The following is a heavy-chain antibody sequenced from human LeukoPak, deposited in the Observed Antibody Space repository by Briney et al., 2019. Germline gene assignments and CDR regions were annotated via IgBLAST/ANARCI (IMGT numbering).Heavy chain of an antibody. J-gene: IGHJ5*02. Sequence: SETLSLTCTVSGGSISSYYWSWIRQPAGKGLEWIGRIYTSGSTNYNPPLKSRVTMSVDTSKNQFSLKLSSVTAADTAVYYCARWGCYYDFWSGYSTWGQGTLVTVSS. CDR3: ARWGCYYDFWSGYST. D-gene: IGHD3-3*01. CDR2: IYTSGST. V-gene: IGHV4-4*07. CDR1: GGSISSYY.